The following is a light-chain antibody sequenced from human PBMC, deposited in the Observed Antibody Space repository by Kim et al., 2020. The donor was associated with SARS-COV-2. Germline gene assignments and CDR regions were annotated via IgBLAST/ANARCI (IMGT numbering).Light chain of an antibody. Sequence: DIQMTQSPSSLSASVGDRVTITCQASQDISNYLIWYQQKPGKAPKLLIYDASNLETGVPSRFSGSGSGTDFTFTISSLQTEDIATYYCQQYDNLPPYTFGPGTKLEI. V-gene: IGKV1-33*01. J-gene: IGKJ2*01. CDR1: QDISNY. CDR3: QQYDNLPPYT. CDR2: DAS.